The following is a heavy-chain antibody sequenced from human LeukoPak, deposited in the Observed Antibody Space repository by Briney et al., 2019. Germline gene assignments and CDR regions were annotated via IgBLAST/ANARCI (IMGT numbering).Heavy chain of an antibody. CDR1: GYTFTSHF. D-gene: IGHD3-22*01. V-gene: IGHV1-46*01. J-gene: IGHJ3*02. Sequence: ASVKVSCKASGYTFTSHFMHWVRQAPGQGLEWMGIINPRGGSTSYTQKFQGRVTMTRDTSTSTVYMELSSLRSEDTAVYYCARVKSYYYDTSDKDAFDIWGQGTMVTVSS. CDR3: ARVKSYYYDTSDKDAFDI. CDR2: INPRGGST.